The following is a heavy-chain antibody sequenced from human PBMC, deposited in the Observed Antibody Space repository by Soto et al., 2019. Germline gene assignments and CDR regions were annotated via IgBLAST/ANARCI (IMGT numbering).Heavy chain of an antibody. CDR2: IYHNGSP. J-gene: IGHJ6*02. D-gene: IGHD3-10*01. V-gene: IGHV4-4*02. CDR3: GRWLGTSYGMDV. CDR1: GGSISSTNW. Sequence: SETLSLTCAVSGGSISSTNWWSWVRQSPGKGLEWIGEIYHNGSPDYNPSLKNRVTISVDKSKNHVFLELTSVTAADTAMYFCGRWLGTSYGMDVWGQGTAVTVSS.